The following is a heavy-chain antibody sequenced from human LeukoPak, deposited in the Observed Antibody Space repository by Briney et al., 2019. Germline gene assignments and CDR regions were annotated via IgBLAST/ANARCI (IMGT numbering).Heavy chain of an antibody. D-gene: IGHD4-17*01. Sequence: GGSLRLSCSATGFDLSPYTMNWVRQAPGKGLEWVASISSTSSYMYYGDSLKGRFTISRDNAKNTLYLQLGGLRAEDTATYYCARRVTTFLSWGQGTLVIVSS. CDR2: ISSTSSYM. CDR1: GFDLSPYT. J-gene: IGHJ4*02. V-gene: IGHV3-21*01. CDR3: ARRVTTFLS.